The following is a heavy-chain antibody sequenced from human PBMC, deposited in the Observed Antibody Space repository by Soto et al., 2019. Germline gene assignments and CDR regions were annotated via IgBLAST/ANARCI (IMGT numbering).Heavy chain of an antibody. CDR1: GYTSTSYY. CDR3: ASGTVASRGYFDY. J-gene: IGHJ4*02. V-gene: IGHV1-46*01. CDR2: INPSAGST. Sequence: QVQLVQSETEVKKPGASVKVSCKASGYTSTSYYMHWVRQAPGQGLEWMGIINPSAGSTTYAQKFQGRVTMTRDTSTSTVYMDLSSLRSEDTAVYYCASGTVASRGYFDYWGQGTLVTVSS. D-gene: IGHD4-17*01.